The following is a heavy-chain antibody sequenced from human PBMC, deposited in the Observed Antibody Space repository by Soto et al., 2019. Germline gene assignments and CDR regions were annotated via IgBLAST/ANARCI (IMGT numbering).Heavy chain of an antibody. V-gene: IGHV3-21*01. CDR3: ARSPGRDGYNHFEY. D-gene: IGHD5-12*01. CDR2: ISYSSGYI. J-gene: IGHJ4*02. Sequence: VGSLRLSCAASGFTFSIYSMAWVRQAPGKGLEWLSSISYSSGYIYYADSVKGRFTISRDNAKNSLYLQMNSLRAEDTAVYYCARSPGRDGYNHFEYWGQGILVTVSS. CDR1: GFTFSIYS.